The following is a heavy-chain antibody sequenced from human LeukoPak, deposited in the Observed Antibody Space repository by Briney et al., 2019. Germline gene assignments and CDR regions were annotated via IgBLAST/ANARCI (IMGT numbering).Heavy chain of an antibody. D-gene: IGHD3-22*01. V-gene: IGHV3-49*04. CDR3: TRPEGYYDTPVAFDI. J-gene: IGHJ3*02. CDR2: IRSKAYGGTT. CDR1: GFTFGDYA. Sequence: GGSLRLSCTASGFTFGDYAMSWVRQAPGKGLEWVGFIRSKAYGGTTEYAASVKGRFTISRDDSKSIAYLQMNSLKTEDTAVYYCTRPEGYYDTPVAFDIWGQGTMVTVSS.